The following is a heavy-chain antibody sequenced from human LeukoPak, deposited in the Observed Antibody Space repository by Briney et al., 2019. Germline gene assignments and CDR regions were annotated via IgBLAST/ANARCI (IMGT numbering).Heavy chain of an antibody. J-gene: IGHJ4*02. CDR1: GFTFSSYA. CDR3: AKGGFGELLYY. V-gene: IGHV3-23*01. Sequence: PGGSLRLSCAASGFTFSSYAMSWVRRAPGKGLEWVSAISGSGGSTYYADSVKGRFTIPRDNSKNTLYLQMNSLRAEDTAVYYCAKGGFGELLYYWGQGTLVTVSS. CDR2: ISGSGGST. D-gene: IGHD3-10*01.